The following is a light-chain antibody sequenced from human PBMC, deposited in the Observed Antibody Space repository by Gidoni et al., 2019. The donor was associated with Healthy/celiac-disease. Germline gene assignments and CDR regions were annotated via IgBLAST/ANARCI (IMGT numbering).Light chain of an antibody. V-gene: IGKV1-39*01. Sequence: DIQMTHAPSSLSASVGDRVTITCRPSQSISSYLNWYQQKPGKAPKLLIYAASSLQSGVPSRFSGSGSGTDFTLTISSLQPEDFATYYCQQSYSTPRTFGHGTKVEIK. CDR3: QQSYSTPRT. CDR2: AAS. J-gene: IGKJ1*01. CDR1: QSISSY.